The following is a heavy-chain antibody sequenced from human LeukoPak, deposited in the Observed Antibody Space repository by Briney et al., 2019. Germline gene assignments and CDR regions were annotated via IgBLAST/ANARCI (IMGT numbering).Heavy chain of an antibody. CDR3: ARELYDRSGYDAFDI. V-gene: IGHV3-23*01. Sequence: TGGSLRLSCAASGFTFSSYAMSWVRQAPGKGLEWVSAISGSGGSTYYADSVKGRFTISRDNAKNSLYLQMNSLRAEDTAVYYCARELYDRSGYDAFDIWGQGTMVTVSS. CDR2: ISGSGGST. D-gene: IGHD3-22*01. J-gene: IGHJ3*02. CDR1: GFTFSSYA.